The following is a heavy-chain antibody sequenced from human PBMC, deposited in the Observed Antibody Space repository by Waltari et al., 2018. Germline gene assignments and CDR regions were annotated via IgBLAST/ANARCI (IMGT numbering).Heavy chain of an antibody. J-gene: IGHJ3*02. D-gene: IGHD3-9*01. CDR2: IYTSGST. V-gene: IGHV4-61*02. Sequence: QVQLQESGPGLVKPSQTLSLTCTVSGGSISSGSYYWSWIRQPAGKGLEWIGRIYTSGSTNYNPPLKSRVTISVDTSKNQFSLKLSSVTAADTAVYYCARDSFDWSYGEAFDIWGQGTMATVSS. CDR1: GGSISSGSYY. CDR3: ARDSFDWSYGEAFDI.